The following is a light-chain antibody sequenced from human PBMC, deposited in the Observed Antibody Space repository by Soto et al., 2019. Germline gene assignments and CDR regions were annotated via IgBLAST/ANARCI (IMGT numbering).Light chain of an antibody. CDR1: QSVGSK. CDR2: DAS. Sequence: EIVMTQSPATLSVSPGERVSLSCRASQSVGSKLAWYQHKPGPAPRLLIYDASTRATGFPARFSGSGSGTEFTHTISSLQPEDFAFYYCQQYNNWPPFTFGPGTKVDIK. CDR3: QQYNNWPPFT. J-gene: IGKJ3*01. V-gene: IGKV3-15*01.